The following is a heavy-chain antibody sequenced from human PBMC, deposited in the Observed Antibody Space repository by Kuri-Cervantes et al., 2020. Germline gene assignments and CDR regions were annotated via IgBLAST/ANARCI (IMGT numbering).Heavy chain of an antibody. Sequence: GESLKISCAASGFTFSSYAMSWVRQAPGKGLEWVSAISGSGGSTYYADSVKGRFTISRDNSKNTLYLQMNSLRAEDTAVYYCAKVRDCSGGSCYGPRYYYGMDVWGQGTTATVSS. D-gene: IGHD2-15*01. CDR3: AKVRDCSGGSCYGPRYYYGMDV. CDR1: GFTFSSYA. J-gene: IGHJ6*02. CDR2: ISGSGGST. V-gene: IGHV3-23*01.